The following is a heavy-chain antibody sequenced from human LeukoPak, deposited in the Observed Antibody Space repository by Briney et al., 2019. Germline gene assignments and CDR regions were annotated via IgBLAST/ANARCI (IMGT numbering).Heavy chain of an antibody. Sequence: SETLSLTCTVSGGSIRSYYWSWIRQPAGKGLEWIGRIYTSGSTNYNPSLKSRVTMSVDTSKNQFSLKLSSVTAADTAVYYCARDITMVRGSYYYYGMDVWGQGTTVIVSS. CDR3: ARDITMVRGSYYYYGMDV. CDR2: IYTSGST. D-gene: IGHD3-10*01. CDR1: GGSIRSYY. V-gene: IGHV4-4*07. J-gene: IGHJ6*02.